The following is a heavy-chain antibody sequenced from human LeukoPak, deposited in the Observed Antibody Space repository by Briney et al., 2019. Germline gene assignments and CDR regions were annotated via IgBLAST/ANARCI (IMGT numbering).Heavy chain of an antibody. J-gene: IGHJ4*02. Sequence: KPSETLSLTCAVSGGSISSSNWWSWVRQPPGKGLEWIGEIYHSGSTNYNPSLKSRVTISVDKSKNQFSLKLSSVTAADTAVYYCARADLYLGGYAGYDYWGQGTLVTVSS. D-gene: IGHD5-18*01. CDR2: IYHSGST. CDR1: GGSISSSNW. V-gene: IGHV4-4*02. CDR3: ARADLYLGGYAGYDY.